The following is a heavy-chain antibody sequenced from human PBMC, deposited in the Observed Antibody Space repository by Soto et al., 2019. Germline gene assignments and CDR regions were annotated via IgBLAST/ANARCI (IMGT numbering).Heavy chain of an antibody. Sequence: SETLSLTCTVSGVSISSYYWSWIRQPPGKGLEWIGYIYYSGTTNYNPSLNSRVTISVDTSKNQFSLTLSSVTADDTAVYYCAKGSQYDILTAYHAFDSWGQGTLVPVSS. CDR3: AKGSQYDILTAYHAFDS. D-gene: IGHD3-9*01. CDR2: IYYSGTT. CDR1: GVSISSYY. V-gene: IGHV4-59*08. J-gene: IGHJ4*02.